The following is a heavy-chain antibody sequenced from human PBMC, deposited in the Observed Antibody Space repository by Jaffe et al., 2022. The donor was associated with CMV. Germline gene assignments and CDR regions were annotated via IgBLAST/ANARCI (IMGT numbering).Heavy chain of an antibody. J-gene: IGHJ3*02. Sequence: EVQLVESGGGLVQPGGSLRLSCAGSGFTLSNYWMHWVRQAPGKGLVWVSRINSYSDGSSTSYADSVKGRFTISRDNAKNTLFLQMNTLRPGDTAVYYCATTNSHAFDIWGQGTMVTVSS. CDR1: GFTLSNYW. D-gene: IGHD2-8*01. CDR3: ATTNSHAFDI. V-gene: IGHV3-74*01. CDR2: INSYSDGSST.